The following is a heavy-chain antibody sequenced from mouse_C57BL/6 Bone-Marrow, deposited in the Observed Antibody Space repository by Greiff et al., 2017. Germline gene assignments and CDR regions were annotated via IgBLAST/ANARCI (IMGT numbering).Heavy chain of an antibody. CDR1: VFTFNPYA. V-gene: IGHV10-3*02. CDR2: LRSKSSNYAT. CDR3: VGSPPSYYSNYVPMDY. D-gene: IGHD2-5*01. J-gene: IGHJ4*01. Sequence: EVPLVESGGGLVQPKGSLKLPCAASVFTFNPYAMLWVPQAPGKGLEWVARLRSKSSNYATYYADSVKDRFTISRDDSQSMLYLQMNNLKTDDTAMYYCVGSPPSYYSNYVPMDYWGQGTSVTVSS.